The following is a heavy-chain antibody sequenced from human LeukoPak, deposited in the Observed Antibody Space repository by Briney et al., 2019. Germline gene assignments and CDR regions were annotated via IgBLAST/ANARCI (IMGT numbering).Heavy chain of an antibody. CDR1: GGSFSGYY. J-gene: IGHJ6*03. Sequence: SETLSLTCAVYGGSFSGYYWSWLPQPPGKGLEWLGEINHSGSTNYNPSLKRRVTISEDTSKNQFSLKLGSVAAADTAVYYCASAGGYYYGSGSSFLADYMDVWGKGTTVTVSS. V-gene: IGHV4-34*01. CDR2: INHSGST. CDR3: ASAGGYYYGSGSSFLADYMDV. D-gene: IGHD3-10*01.